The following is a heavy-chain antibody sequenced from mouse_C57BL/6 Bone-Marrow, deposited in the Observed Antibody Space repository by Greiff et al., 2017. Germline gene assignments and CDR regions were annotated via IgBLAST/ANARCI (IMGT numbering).Heavy chain of an antibody. CDR2: IYPVSGDT. CDR1: GYTFTDYI. CDR3: GFLYGNYSYWDFGG. D-gene: IGHD2-1*01. J-gene: IGHJ1*03. V-gene: IGHV1-11*01. Sequence: QVQLQQSGAELVSPGASVTLSCKASGYTFTDYIMNWVKQRPGQGLEWIGRIYPVSGDTNYNQKFMGKATFSVDRSSSTVYMVLNSLTSEDPAVYYCGFLYGNYSYWDFGGWGTVATVTV.